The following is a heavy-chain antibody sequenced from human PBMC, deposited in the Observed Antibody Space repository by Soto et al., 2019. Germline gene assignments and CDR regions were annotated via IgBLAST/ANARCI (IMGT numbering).Heavy chain of an antibody. J-gene: IGHJ4*02. CDR2: MNPYTGET. V-gene: IGHV1-8*01. Sequence: VQLVQSGAEVRQPGASVRVSCKASGYTFDAFDIHWVRQATGQGLELMGWMNPYTGETAYTQTFRGRVSMTRDTSVSTAYMELTSLTSEDSAIYFCVRQAGGASTPGDDYWGQGTLVTVSS. CDR1: GYTFDAFD. CDR3: VRQAGGASTPGDDY. D-gene: IGHD2-15*01.